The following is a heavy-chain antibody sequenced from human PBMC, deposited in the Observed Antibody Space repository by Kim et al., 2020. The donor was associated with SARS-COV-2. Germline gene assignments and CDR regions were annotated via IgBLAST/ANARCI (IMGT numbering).Heavy chain of an antibody. D-gene: IGHD3-16*01. CDR2: ISCSGGST. Sequence: GGSLRLSCAASGFTFSSYAMNWVRQAPGKGLEWVSAISCSGGSTYYADSVKGRFTISRDNSKNTLYLQMNSLRAEDTAVYYCVKGRLGSVTGYGMDVWGQGTTVTVSS. J-gene: IGHJ6*02. CDR3: VKGRLGSVTGYGMDV. V-gene: IGHV3-23*01. CDR1: GFTFSSYA.